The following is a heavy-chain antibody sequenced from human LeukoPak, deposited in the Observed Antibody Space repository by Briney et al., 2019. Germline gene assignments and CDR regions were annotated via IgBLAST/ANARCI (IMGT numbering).Heavy chain of an antibody. Sequence: PSETLSLTCTVSGGSISSGSYYWSWIRQPAGKGLEWIGRIYTSGSTNYNPSLKSRVTISVDTSKNQFSLKLSSVTAADTAVYYCARGRKLITMVRGSTKQLFWYFDLWGRGTLVTVSS. J-gene: IGHJ2*01. V-gene: IGHV4-61*02. CDR1: GGSISSGSYY. CDR2: IYTSGST. D-gene: IGHD3-10*01. CDR3: ARGRKLITMVRGSTKQLFWYFDL.